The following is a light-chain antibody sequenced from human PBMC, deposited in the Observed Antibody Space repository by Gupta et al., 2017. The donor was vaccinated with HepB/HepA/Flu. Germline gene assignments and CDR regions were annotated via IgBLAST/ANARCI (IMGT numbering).Light chain of an antibody. V-gene: IGLV1-40*01. CDR1: SPNIGAGYD. Sequence: QSVLKQPPSVSGAPGQRVPISCHGSSPNIGAGYDVHWYQQLPGPAPKLLIYGNSNRPSGVPDRFSGSKSGTSASLAITGLQAEDEADYYCQSYDSSLSGSWVFGGGTKLTVL. CDR3: QSYDSSLSGSWV. CDR2: GNS. J-gene: IGLJ3*02.